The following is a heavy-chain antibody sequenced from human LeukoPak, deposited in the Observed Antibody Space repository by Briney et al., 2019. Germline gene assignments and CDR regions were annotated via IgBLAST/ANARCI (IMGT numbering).Heavy chain of an antibody. D-gene: IGHD6-19*01. V-gene: IGHV4-4*09. J-gene: IGHJ4*02. CDR1: GASMSSNY. Sequence: PSETLSLTCNVSGASMSSNYWSWIRQPPGKGLEWIGYTYHSGNTNYSPSLESRVTMSVDESKNQFSLRVHFVSAADTAAYYCASTRRAAVAGRFDSWGQGTLVTVSS. CDR2: TYHSGNT. CDR3: ASTRRAAVAGRFDS.